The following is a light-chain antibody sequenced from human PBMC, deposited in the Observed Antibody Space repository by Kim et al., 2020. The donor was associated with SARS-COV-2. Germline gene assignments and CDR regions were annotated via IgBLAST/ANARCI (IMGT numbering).Light chain of an antibody. J-gene: IGLJ1*01. V-gene: IGLV1-40*01. CDR2: GKT. CDR3: QSYESSVSGYV. Sequence: RYTSSCSGIRAKIGAGYEANEYQQLPGTAGKLLIYGKTIRPSGVRDRRWGSKSGTAGTLATTGLQTEDGADYQSQSYESSVSGYVFGTGTKVTVL. CDR1: RAKIGAGYE.